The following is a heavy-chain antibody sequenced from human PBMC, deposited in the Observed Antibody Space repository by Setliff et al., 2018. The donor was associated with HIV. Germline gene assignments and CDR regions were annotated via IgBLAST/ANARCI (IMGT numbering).Heavy chain of an antibody. CDR1: GGSISSYY. J-gene: IGHJ2*01. Sequence: SETLSPTCTVSGGSISSYYWSWIRQPPGKGLEWIGYVYYTGSTNYNPSLKSRVTISIDTSKNQFSLKLSSVTAADTAVYYCARHQGKYYDSSGYSGWFFDLWGRGTLVTVSS. CDR2: VYYTGST. CDR3: ARHQGKYYDSSGYSGWFFDL. V-gene: IGHV4-59*08. D-gene: IGHD3-22*01.